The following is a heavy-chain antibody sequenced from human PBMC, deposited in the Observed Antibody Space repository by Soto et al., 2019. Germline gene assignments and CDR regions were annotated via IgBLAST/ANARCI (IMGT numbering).Heavy chain of an antibody. J-gene: IGHJ6*03. CDR1: GFTFSSYS. V-gene: IGHV3-48*01. Sequence: GGSLRLSCAASGFTFSSYSMNWVRQAPGKGLEWVSYISSSSTIYYADSVKGRFTISRDNAKNSLYLQMNSLRAEDTAVYYCARVSSYVYDFWSGYPSLYMDVWGKGTTVTVSS. CDR3: ARVSSYVYDFWSGYPSLYMDV. D-gene: IGHD3-3*01. CDR2: ISSSSTI.